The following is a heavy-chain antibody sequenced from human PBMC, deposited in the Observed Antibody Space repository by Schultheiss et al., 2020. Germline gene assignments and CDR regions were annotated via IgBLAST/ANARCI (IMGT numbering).Heavy chain of an antibody. V-gene: IGHV4-39*01. CDR2: IYYSGST. Sequence: SETLSLTCTVSGGSISSSSYYWGWIRQPPGKGLEWIGSIYYSGSTYYNPSLKSRVTISVDTSKNQFSLKLSSVTAADTAVYYCARRGDPYCSGGSCYIRSPIGWFDPWGQGTLVTVSS. J-gene: IGHJ5*02. CDR1: GGSISSSSYY. D-gene: IGHD2-15*01. CDR3: ARRGDPYCSGGSCYIRSPIGWFDP.